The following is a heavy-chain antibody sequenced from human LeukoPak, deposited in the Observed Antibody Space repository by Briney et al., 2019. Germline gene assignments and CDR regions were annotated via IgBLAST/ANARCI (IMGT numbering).Heavy chain of an antibody. Sequence: SETLSLTCNVSGGSISSSSYYWSWIRHPPGKGLGWIGYIYYSGSTNYNPSLKSRVTISVDTSKNQFSLKLSSVTAADTAVYYCARGQEMATRFDYWGQGTLVTVSS. J-gene: IGHJ4*02. V-gene: IGHV4-61*01. CDR1: GGSISSSSYY. CDR3: ARGQEMATRFDY. CDR2: IYYSGST. D-gene: IGHD5-24*01.